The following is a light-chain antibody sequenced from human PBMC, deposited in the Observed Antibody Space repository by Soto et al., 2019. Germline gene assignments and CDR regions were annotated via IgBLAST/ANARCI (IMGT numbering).Light chain of an antibody. CDR1: RSISTY. J-gene: IGKJ1*01. CDR3: QQYQNSPRT. V-gene: IGKV3-11*01. Sequence: ETVLTQSPATLSLSPGERATLSCRASRSISTYLAWYQQRPGQAPRLLIYDTSKRATGIPDRFSGSGSGTDFTLTISRLEPADFAVYYCQQYQNSPRTFGQGTKVDIK. CDR2: DTS.